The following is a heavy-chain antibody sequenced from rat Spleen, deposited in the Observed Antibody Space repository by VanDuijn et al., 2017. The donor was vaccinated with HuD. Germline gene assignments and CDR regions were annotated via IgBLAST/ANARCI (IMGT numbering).Heavy chain of an antibody. J-gene: IGHJ2*01. CDR2: INADGGST. CDR3: AKRDYDGYYPFAY. D-gene: IGHD1-12*03. CDR1: GFTFSRYW. Sequence: EVQLVETGGGFVQPGRSLKLSCVGSGFTFSRYWMYWIRQAPGKGLECVSSINADGGSTYYPESVKGRFTISRDNAENTVYLQMNSLRSEDTATYYCAKRDYDGYYPFAYWGQGVMVTVSS. V-gene: IGHV5-58*01.